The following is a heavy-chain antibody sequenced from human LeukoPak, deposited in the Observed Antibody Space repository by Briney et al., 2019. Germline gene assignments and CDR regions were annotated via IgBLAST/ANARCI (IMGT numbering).Heavy chain of an antibody. V-gene: IGHV4-34*01. CDR2: INHSGST. J-gene: IGHJ4*02. CDR3: ARYCSSTSCYQPGLDY. D-gene: IGHD2-2*01. Sequence: SETLSLTCAVYGGSFSGYYWSWIRQPPGKGLEWIGEINHSGSTNYNPSLKSRVTISVDTSKNQFSLKLSSVIAADTAVYYCARYCSSTSCYQPGLDYWGQGTLVTVSS. CDR1: GGSFSGYY.